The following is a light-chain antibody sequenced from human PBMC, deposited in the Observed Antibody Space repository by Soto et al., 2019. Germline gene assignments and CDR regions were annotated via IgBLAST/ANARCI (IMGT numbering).Light chain of an antibody. CDR1: SSDVGSYNY. Sequence: QSALTQPASVSGSPGQSITISCTGTSSDVGSYNYVSWFQHHPGKAPKLMIYVVSNRPSGVSNRFSASKSGNTASLTISGLQAEDEADYYCSLYTSDTTRLFGTGTKLTVL. CDR2: VVS. CDR3: SLYTSDTTRL. J-gene: IGLJ1*01. V-gene: IGLV2-14*03.